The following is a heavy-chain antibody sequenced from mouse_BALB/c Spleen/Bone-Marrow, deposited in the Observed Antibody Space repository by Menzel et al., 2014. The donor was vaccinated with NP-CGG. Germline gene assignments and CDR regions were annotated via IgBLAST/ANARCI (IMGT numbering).Heavy chain of an antibody. CDR3: ARQLAYAMDY. CDR2: ITKGGGST. D-gene: IGHD4-1*01. Sequence: VQLKESGGGLVQPGGSLKLSCATSGFTFSDYYMYWVRQTPEKRLEWVAYITKGGGSTYYPDIVKGRFTISRDNAKNTLYLQMSRLKSEDTAVYYCARQLAYAMDYWGQGTSVTVSS. V-gene: IGHV5-12*02. CDR1: GFTFSDYY. J-gene: IGHJ4*01.